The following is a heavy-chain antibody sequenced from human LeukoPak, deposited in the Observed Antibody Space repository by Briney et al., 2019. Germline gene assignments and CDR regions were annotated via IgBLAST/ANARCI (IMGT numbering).Heavy chain of an antibody. J-gene: IGHJ3*02. Sequence: ASVKVSCKASGGTFSTYPISWVRQAPGQGLEWMGRIIPIIGIANYAQKFQGRVTITADEPASTAYMEMSSLRSEDTAVYYCARGRVVVAAKGYAFDIWGQGTMVTVSS. D-gene: IGHD2-15*01. CDR2: IIPIIGIA. CDR3: ARGRVVVAAKGYAFDI. CDR1: GGTFSTYP. V-gene: IGHV1-69*04.